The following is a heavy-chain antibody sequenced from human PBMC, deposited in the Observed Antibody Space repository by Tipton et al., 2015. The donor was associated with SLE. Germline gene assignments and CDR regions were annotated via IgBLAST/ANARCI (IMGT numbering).Heavy chain of an antibody. J-gene: IGHJ3*02. CDR2: SNPSGNT. V-gene: IGHV4-34*01. CDR1: GGSFSGYS. Sequence: LRLSCAVFGGSFSGYSWSWIRQPPGKGLEWVGESNPSGNTNYNPSLKSRVTISVDTSKNQLSLKLTSVTAADTAVYYCAREVNVVSDSDAFDIWGQGTVVTVS. D-gene: IGHD2-21*01. CDR3: AREVNVVSDSDAFDI.